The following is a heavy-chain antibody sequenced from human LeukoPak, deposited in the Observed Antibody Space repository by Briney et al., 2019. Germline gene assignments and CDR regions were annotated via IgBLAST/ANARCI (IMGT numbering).Heavy chain of an antibody. CDR1: GFTFDDYA. CDR3: AKDSERYGVLEY. V-gene: IGHV3-23*01. J-gene: IGHJ4*02. D-gene: IGHD4-17*01. CDR2: ISGRADST. Sequence: GRSLRLSCAASGFTFDDYAMYWVRQAPGKGLEWASTISGRADSTFYADSVKGRFTISRDNSKNTVYLQLNNLRGEDTAVYYCAKDSERYGVLEYWGQGTLVSVS.